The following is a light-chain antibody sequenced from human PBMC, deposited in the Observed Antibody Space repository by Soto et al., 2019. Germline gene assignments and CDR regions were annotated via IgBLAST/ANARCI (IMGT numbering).Light chain of an antibody. CDR3: CSYTASATYV. CDR1: SSDVGSYDY. J-gene: IGLJ1*01. CDR2: NVN. V-gene: IGLV2-11*01. Sequence: QSVLIQPPSVSGSPGQSVTISCTGTSSDVGSYDYVSWCQQHPGTVPKPMIYNVNTRPSGVPDRFSGSKSGNTASMTISGLQAEDEADYLCCSYTASATYVSETGTKV.